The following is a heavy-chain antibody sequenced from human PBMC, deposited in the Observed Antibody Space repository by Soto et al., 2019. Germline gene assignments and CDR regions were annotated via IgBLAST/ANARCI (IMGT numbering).Heavy chain of an antibody. CDR3: ASSAGHPGDFFYYNGMDV. J-gene: IGHJ6*02. D-gene: IGHD3-10*01. CDR2: VYISDYT. V-gene: IGHV4-59*01. Sequence: SETLSLTCSVSGASIRSYSWHWIRQPPGNGREWIGYVYISDYTRYSSSLKSRVTISVDTSKTEFYLWLNPVTAADTALYYCASSAGHPGDFFYYNGMDVWGQGTTVTVSS. CDR1: GASIRSYS.